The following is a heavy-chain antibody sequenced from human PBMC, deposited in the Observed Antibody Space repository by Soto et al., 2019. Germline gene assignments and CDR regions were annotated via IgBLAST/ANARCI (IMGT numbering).Heavy chain of an antibody. D-gene: IGHD6-6*01. V-gene: IGHV4-59*01. CDR1: GGSISSYY. J-gene: IGHJ5*02. CDR2: IYYSGST. Sequence: PSETLSLTCTVSGGSISSYYWSWIRQPPGKGLEWIGYIYYSGSTNYNPSLKSRVTISVDTSKNQFSLKLSSVTAADTAVYYCARDXLDSSSSEYNWFDPWGQGTLVTVSS. CDR3: ARDXLDSSSSEYNWFDP.